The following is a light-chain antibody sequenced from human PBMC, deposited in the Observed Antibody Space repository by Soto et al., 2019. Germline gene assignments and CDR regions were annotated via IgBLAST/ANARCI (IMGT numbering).Light chain of an antibody. Sequence: QSVLTQPPSVSAASGQKVTISCSGGSSNIGKNYVSWYQQLPGTAPKLLLYETNKRPSGIPDRFSGSKSGTSATLGISGLETGDEAQYYCGTWDTSLTVVLFGGGTKLTVL. V-gene: IGLV1-51*02. CDR1: SSNIGKNY. CDR3: GTWDTSLTVVL. J-gene: IGLJ2*01. CDR2: ETN.